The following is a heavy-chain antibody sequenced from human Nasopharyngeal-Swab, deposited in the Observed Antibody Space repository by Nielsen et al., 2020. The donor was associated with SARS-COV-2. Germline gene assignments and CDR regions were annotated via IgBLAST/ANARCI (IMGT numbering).Heavy chain of an antibody. CDR2: INHSGST. CDR3: AREGGYCSSTSCPRVSMDV. V-gene: IGHV4-34*01. J-gene: IGHJ6*02. CDR1: GGSFSGYY. D-gene: IGHD2-2*01. Sequence: SETLSLTCAVYGGSFSGYYWSWIRQPPGKGLEWIGEINHSGSTNYNPSLKSRVTISVDTSKNQFSLKLSSVTAADTAVYYCAREGGYCSSTSCPRVSMDVWGQGTTVTVSS.